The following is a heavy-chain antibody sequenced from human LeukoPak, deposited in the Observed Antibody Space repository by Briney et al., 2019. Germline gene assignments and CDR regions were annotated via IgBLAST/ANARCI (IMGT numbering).Heavy chain of an antibody. Sequence: SETLSLTCTVSGGSISSSSYYWGWIRQPPGKGLEWLGSIYYSGSTYYNPSLKSRVTISVDTSKNQFSLKLSSVTAADTAVYYCASTITMVRGVIITEDYWGQGTLVTVSS. CDR1: GGSISSSSYY. D-gene: IGHD3-10*01. V-gene: IGHV4-39*01. J-gene: IGHJ4*02. CDR3: ASTITMVRGVIITEDY. CDR2: IYYSGST.